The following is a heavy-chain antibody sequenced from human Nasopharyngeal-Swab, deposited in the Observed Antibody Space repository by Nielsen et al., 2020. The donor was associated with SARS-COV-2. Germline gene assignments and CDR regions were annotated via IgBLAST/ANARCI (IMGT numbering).Heavy chain of an antibody. CDR2: ISDGGRST. J-gene: IGHJ4*02. Sequence: GGSLRLSCAASGFTSSGYGMSWVRQAPGKGLEWVSGISDGGRSTYYADSVKGRFTVSRDNSKNILYLQMNSLRVEDTGLYYCAKGNNWNSFDFWGQGTLVTVSP. CDR3: AKGNNWNSFDF. V-gene: IGHV3-23*01. CDR1: GFTSSGYG. D-gene: IGHD5-24*01.